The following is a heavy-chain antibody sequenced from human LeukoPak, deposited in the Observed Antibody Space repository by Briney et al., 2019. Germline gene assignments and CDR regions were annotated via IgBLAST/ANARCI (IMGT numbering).Heavy chain of an antibody. CDR3: ASFCCINGVCYYLDY. Sequence: ASVKLSCTASGYSFTGYAMNWVREAPGQGLKWMGWINTNTGNPTYAQAFTGRFVFSLDTSVSTAYLQISSLDAEDTAVYYCASFCCINGVCYYLDYWGQGTLVTVSS. J-gene: IGHJ4*02. CDR1: GYSFTGYA. D-gene: IGHD2-8*01. CDR2: INTNTGNP. V-gene: IGHV7-4-1*02.